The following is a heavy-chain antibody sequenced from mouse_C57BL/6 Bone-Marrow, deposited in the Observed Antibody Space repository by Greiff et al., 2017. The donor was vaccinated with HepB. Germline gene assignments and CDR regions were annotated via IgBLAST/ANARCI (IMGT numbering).Heavy chain of an antibody. V-gene: IGHV1-50*01. Sequence: VKLQQSGAELVKPGASVKLSCKASGYTFTSYWMQWVKQRPGQGLEWIGEIDPSDSYTNYNQKFKGKATLTVDTSSSTAYMQLSSLTSEDSAVYYCARDGSITTVVATNFDYWGQGTTLTVSS. CDR1: GYTFTSYW. J-gene: IGHJ2*01. D-gene: IGHD1-1*01. CDR3: ARDGSITTVVATNFDY. CDR2: IDPSDSYT.